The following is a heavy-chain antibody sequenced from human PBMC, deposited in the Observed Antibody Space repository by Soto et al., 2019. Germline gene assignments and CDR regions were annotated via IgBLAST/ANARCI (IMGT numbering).Heavy chain of an antibody. Sequence: ASVKVSCKASGYTFTSYAMHWVRQAPGQRLEWMGWINAGNGNTKYSQKFQGRVTITRDTSASTAYMELSSLRSEDTAVYYCARGVGRGPYYYYYYMDGWGKGTTVNVSS. CDR1: GYTFTSYA. CDR3: ARGVGRGPYYYYYYMDG. CDR2: INAGNGNT. D-gene: IGHD2-15*01. J-gene: IGHJ6*03. V-gene: IGHV1-3*01.